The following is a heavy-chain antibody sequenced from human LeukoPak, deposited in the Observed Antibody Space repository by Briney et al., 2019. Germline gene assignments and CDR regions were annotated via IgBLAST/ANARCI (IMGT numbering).Heavy chain of an antibody. V-gene: IGHV3-9*01. CDR1: GFTFDDHA. CDR3: ARHLSGITGYTYGRGIDY. D-gene: IGHD5-18*01. J-gene: IGHJ4*02. CDR2: ISWNSGSI. Sequence: PGGSLRLSCAASGFTFDDHAMHWVRQAPGKGLEWVSGISWNSGSIGYADSVKGRFTISRDNAKKSLYLQMNSLRAEDTAVYYCARHLSGITGYTYGRGIDYWGQGTLLTVSS.